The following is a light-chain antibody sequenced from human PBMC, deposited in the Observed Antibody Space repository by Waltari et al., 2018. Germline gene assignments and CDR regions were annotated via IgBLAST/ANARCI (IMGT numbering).Light chain of an antibody. CDR1: SSDFGGYDY. CDR2: GVT. J-gene: IGLJ1*01. V-gene: IGLV2-11*01. Sequence: QSALTQPRSVSASPGQSITTSCTGTSSDFGGYDYVSWYQQQSAKAPKLIIFGVTERPSGVPDRFSGSKSGNTASLTISGLQSEDEADYYCCSYAGSYTEVFGTGTTVTVL. CDR3: CSYAGSYTEV.